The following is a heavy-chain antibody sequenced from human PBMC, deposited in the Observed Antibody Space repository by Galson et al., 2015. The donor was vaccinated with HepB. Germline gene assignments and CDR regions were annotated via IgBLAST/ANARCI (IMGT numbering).Heavy chain of an antibody. CDR3: TRGYYYDSSGYYYVGYFQH. V-gene: IGHV3-49*03. CDR2: IRSKAYGGTT. Sequence: SLRLSCAASGFTFGDYAMSWFRQAPGKGLEWVGFIRSKAYGGTTEYAASVKGRFIISRDDSKSMAYLQMNSLKTEDTAVYYCTRGYYYDSSGYYYVGYFQHWGQGTLVTVSS. D-gene: IGHD3-22*01. J-gene: IGHJ1*01. CDR1: GFTFGDYA.